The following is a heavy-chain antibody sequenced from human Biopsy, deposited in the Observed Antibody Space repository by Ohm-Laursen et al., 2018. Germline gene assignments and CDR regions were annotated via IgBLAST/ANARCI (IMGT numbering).Heavy chain of an antibody. CDR2: ISNIGST. CDR1: GASVTSGGYY. Sequence: SDTLSLTCTVSGASVTSGGYYWSWIRQPPGKGLEWLGYISNIGSTNYNPSLKSRVTISVDTSKNHFSLKLTSVTAADTAVYYCARESALAGDFDSWGQGTLVTVSS. V-gene: IGHV4-61*08. J-gene: IGHJ4*02. CDR3: ARESALAGDFDS. D-gene: IGHD6-19*01.